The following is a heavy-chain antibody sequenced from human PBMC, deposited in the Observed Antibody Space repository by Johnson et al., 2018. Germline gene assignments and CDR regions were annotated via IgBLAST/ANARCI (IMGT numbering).Heavy chain of an antibody. Sequence: QVQLVQSGAEVKKPGSSVKVSCKASGGTFSSYAISWVRQAPGQGLEWMGGIIPIFGTANYAQKFQGSVTMTADESTKTAYMELGSLGSEDTAVYYCARVVSTQTYYYYEMDVWGQGTTVTVSS. D-gene: IGHD5/OR15-5a*01. CDR2: IIPIFGTA. CDR1: GGTFSSYA. V-gene: IGHV1-69*01. CDR3: ARVVSTQTYYYYEMDV. J-gene: IGHJ6*02.